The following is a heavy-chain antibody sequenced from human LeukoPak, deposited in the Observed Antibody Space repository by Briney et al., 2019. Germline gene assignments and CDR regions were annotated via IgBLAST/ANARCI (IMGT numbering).Heavy chain of an antibody. Sequence: ASVKVSRKASGGTFSSYAISWVRQAPGQGLEWMGGIIPIFGTANYAQKFQGRVTITADESTSTAYMELSSLRSEDTAVYYCAREIDDYGFLDYWGQGTLVTVSS. V-gene: IGHV1-69*13. J-gene: IGHJ4*02. CDR1: GGTFSSYA. CDR2: IIPIFGTA. D-gene: IGHD4-17*01. CDR3: AREIDDYGFLDY.